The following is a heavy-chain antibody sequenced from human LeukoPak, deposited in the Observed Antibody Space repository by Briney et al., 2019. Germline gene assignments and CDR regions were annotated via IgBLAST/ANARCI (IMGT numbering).Heavy chain of an antibody. CDR1: GFTFSSYG. Sequence: PGGSLRLSCAASGFTFSSYGMHWVRQAPGKGLEWISAISHSGDSTYYADSLKGRFTVSRDDSKNTLFLQMNSLKAEDTAIYYCARGGYCSGGTCPRSPIVAYYWGQGTLVTVSS. CDR3: ARGGYCSGGTCPRSPIVAYY. V-gene: IGHV3-23*01. D-gene: IGHD2-15*01. J-gene: IGHJ4*02. CDR2: ISHSGDST.